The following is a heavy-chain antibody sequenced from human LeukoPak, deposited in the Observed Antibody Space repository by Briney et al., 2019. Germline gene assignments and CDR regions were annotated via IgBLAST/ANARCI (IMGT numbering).Heavy chain of an antibody. CDR2: INPSGGST. J-gene: IGHJ6*02. Sequence: ASVKVSCKASGYTFTSYYMRWVRQAPGQGLEWMGIINPSGGSTSYTQKFQGRATMTRDTSTSTVYMELSSLRSEDTAVYYCAREGFPPKISDFWSGLGPYYYYGMDVWGQGTTVTVSS. V-gene: IGHV1-46*01. CDR1: GYTFTSYY. CDR3: AREGFPPKISDFWSGLGPYYYYGMDV. D-gene: IGHD3-3*01.